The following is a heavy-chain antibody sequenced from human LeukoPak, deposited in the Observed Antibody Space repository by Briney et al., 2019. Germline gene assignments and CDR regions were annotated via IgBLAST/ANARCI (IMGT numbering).Heavy chain of an antibody. CDR3: ARDTAAFDY. D-gene: IGHD6-13*01. CDR1: GGTFSSYA. CDR2: IIPIFSTA. V-gene: IGHV1-69*05. Sequence: SVKVSCKASGGTFSSYANSWVRQAPGQGLEWMGRIIPIFSTANYAQKFQGRVTITTDESTSTAYMELSSLRSEDTAVYYCARDTAAFDYWGQGTLVTVSS. J-gene: IGHJ4*02.